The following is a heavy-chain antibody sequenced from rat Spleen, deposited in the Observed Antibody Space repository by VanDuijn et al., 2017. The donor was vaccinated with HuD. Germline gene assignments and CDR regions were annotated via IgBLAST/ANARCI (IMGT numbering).Heavy chain of an antibody. CDR1: GFLLTDNS. J-gene: IGHJ2*01. Sequence: QVQLKESGPGLVPPSQTLSLACTVSGFLLTDNSVHWLRQPPGRGLEWMGGIWTGGSTAYNSLLKSRLSISRDTSKSQVFLKMNSLQTEDTATYYCARVGYSSYIRYFDFWGQGVMVTASS. CDR2: IWTGGST. V-gene: IGHV2-1*01. CDR3: ARVGYSSYIRYFDF. D-gene: IGHD1-2*01.